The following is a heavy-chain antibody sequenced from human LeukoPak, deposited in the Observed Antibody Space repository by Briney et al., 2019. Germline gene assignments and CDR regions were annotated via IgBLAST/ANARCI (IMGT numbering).Heavy chain of an antibody. CDR1: GFTFDDYA. CDR2: ISWNSGSI. J-gene: IGHJ6*02. D-gene: IGHD3-10*01. V-gene: IGHV3-9*01. Sequence: GRSLRLSCAASGFTFDDYAMHWVRRAPGKGLEWVSGISWNSGSIGYVDSVKGRFTISRDNAKNSLYLQMNSLRAEDTALYYCAKDFGGFGELFPYGMDVWGQGTTVTVSS. CDR3: AKDFGGFGELFPYGMDV.